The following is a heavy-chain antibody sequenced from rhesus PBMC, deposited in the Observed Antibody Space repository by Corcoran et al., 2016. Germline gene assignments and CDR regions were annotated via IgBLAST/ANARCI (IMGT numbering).Heavy chain of an antibody. V-gene: IGHV4-173*01. CDR3: ARIDVPDPVDV. D-gene: IGHD3-40*01. CDR2: ISGSGGSN. CDR1: GRSISGTY. J-gene: IGHJ5-1*01. Sequence: QLPLQESGPGLVKPSEPLSLTCAVSGRSISGTYRCWLRTPPGKGREWIGRISGSGGSNDYNPSLKSRDTISTDTAKNQFSLKLSSVTAADTAVYYCARIDVPDPVDVWGPGVLVTVSS.